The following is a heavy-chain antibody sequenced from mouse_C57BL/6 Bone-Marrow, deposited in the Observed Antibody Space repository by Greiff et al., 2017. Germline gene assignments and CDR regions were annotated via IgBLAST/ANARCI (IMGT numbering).Heavy chain of an antibody. J-gene: IGHJ1*01. Sequence: QVQLLQSGAELMKPGASVKISCKATGYTFSSNWIEWVKQRPGHGLEWIGEILPGSGSSNYTEKVRGQVTFTADTSSNTAYMQLSGLTSEDSAVYFCERYTCRQFVVWGAGTTVTDSS. V-gene: IGHV1-9*01. CDR1: GYTFSSNW. CDR2: ILPGSGSS. CDR3: ERYTCRQFVV. D-gene: IGHD6-1*01.